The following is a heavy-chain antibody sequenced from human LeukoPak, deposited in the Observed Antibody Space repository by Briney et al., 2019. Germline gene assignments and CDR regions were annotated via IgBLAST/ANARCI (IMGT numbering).Heavy chain of an antibody. CDR3: ARGLCSGGSCYFLFDY. Sequence: SETLSLTCAVYGGSFSAYYWSWIRQPPGKGLEWIGGINHSGSTNYNPSLKSRVTISLDTSKNQFSLKLSSVTAADTAVYYCARGLCSGGSCYFLFDYWGQGILVTVSS. D-gene: IGHD2-15*01. J-gene: IGHJ4*02. V-gene: IGHV4-34*01. CDR2: INHSGST. CDR1: GGSFSAYY.